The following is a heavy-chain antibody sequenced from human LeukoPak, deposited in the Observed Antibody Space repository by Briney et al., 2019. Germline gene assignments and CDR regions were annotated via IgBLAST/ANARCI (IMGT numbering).Heavy chain of an antibody. D-gene: IGHD6-13*01. J-gene: IGHJ4*02. V-gene: IGHV3-53*01. CDR1: GFTVSSNY. CDR2: IYSGGST. Sequence: PGGSLRLSCAASGFTVSSNYMSWVRQAPGKGLEWVSVIYSGGSTYYADSVKGRFTISRDNSKNTLYLQMNSLRAEDTAVYYCARGLPGYSSSWPFDYWGQGTLVTLSS. CDR3: ARGLPGYSSSWPFDY.